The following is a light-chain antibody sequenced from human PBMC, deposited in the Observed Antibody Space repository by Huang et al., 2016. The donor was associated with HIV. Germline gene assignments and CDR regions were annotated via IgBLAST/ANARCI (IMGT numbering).Light chain of an antibody. Sequence: DIVMTQTPLSLSVTPGQPAAISCKSSQSLLHSDGETYLYWYLHKPGQSPQLLIYEVSNRFAGVPDRFSGSGSGTDFTLRISRVEAEDVGVYYCMQRTQRPLTFGGGTKVEIK. V-gene: IGKV2D-29*02. CDR1: QSLLHSDGETY. J-gene: IGKJ4*01. CDR3: MQRTQRPLT. CDR2: EVS.